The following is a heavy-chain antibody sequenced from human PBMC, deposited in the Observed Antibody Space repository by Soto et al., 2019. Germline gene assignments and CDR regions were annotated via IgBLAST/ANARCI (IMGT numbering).Heavy chain of an antibody. CDR3: ARVSGNYGIHYYYYMDV. Sequence: GSLRLSCAASGFTFSSYSMNWVRQAPGKGLEWVSYISSSSSTIYYADSVKGRFTISRDNAKNSLYLQMNSLRAEDTAVYYCARVSGNYGIHYYYYMDVWGKGTTVTVSS. CDR2: ISSSSSTI. J-gene: IGHJ6*03. CDR1: GFTFSSYS. V-gene: IGHV3-48*01. D-gene: IGHD1-26*01.